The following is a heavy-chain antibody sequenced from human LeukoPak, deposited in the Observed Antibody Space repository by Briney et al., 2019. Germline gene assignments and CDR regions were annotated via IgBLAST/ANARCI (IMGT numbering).Heavy chain of an antibody. CDR3: TRGLPTDKIDY. CDR2: MHYGGSP. CDR1: GGAISSGDYI. J-gene: IGHJ4*02. D-gene: IGHD4-17*01. V-gene: IGHV4-30-4*01. Sequence: SETLSPTCTVSGGAISSGDYIWTWIRQPTGKGLEWIGSMHYGGSPSYNPSLQSRVTISADTSKNQFPLNLYSVTAADTAVYYCTRGLPTDKIDYWGQGTLVTVSS.